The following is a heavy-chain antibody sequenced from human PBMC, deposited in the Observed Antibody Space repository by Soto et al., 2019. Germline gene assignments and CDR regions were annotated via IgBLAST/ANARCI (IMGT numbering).Heavy chain of an antibody. CDR2: MNSYDGNR. CDR3: ARGSRAVATVTLIDF. CDR1: GFTFTSYG. Sequence: GASVKVSCKASGFTFTSYGFSWVRQSPGRALEWLGWMNSYDGNRNYAPKFQDRVTVTTDTSTNTAYMELRRLRSDDTAVYYCARGSRAVATVTLIDFWGQGTLVTVSS. J-gene: IGHJ4*02. D-gene: IGHD4-17*01. V-gene: IGHV1-18*01.